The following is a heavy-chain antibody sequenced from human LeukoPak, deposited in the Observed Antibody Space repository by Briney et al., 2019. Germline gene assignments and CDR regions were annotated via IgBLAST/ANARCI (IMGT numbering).Heavy chain of an antibody. V-gene: IGHV4-4*02. CDR2: IYHSGSI. Sequence: PSETLSLTCAVSGGSISSRNWWSWVRQPPGKGLEWIGEIYHSGSINYNPSLKSRVTISVDTSKNQFSLKLSSVTAADTAVYYCARAGYCSSTSCYSAFDIWGQGTMVTVSS. CDR1: GGSISSRNW. CDR3: ARAGYCSSTSCYSAFDI. D-gene: IGHD2-2*02. J-gene: IGHJ3*02.